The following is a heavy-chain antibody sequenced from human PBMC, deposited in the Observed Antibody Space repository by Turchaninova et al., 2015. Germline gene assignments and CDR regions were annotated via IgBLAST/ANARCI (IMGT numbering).Heavy chain of an antibody. J-gene: IGHJ4*02. CDR2: IRSNPDGGTA. CDR1: GFSFSDAW. CDR3: TTEGRD. Sequence: EVQLVESGGGLVKPGGSLRVSCAASGFSFSDAWMSWVRQVPGKGLEWIGPIRSNPDGGTADNIAPVKGIFTNSRYDSKSTVFLQMNSLKIEDTAVYYCTTEGRDWGQGTLVTVSS. V-gene: IGHV3-15*01.